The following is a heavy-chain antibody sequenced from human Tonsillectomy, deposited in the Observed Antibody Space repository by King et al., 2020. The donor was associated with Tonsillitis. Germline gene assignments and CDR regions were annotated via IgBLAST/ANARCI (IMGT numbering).Heavy chain of an antibody. CDR2: ISFDGSDK. D-gene: IGHD3-22*01. Sequence: VQLVESGGGVVQPGRSLRLSCAASGFTFSNYAMHWVRQAPGKGLEWVALISFDGSDKYYADSVKGRFTISRDNSKNTRYLQMNSLRSEETAVYYCARDYDSSGQAWNLLQHWGQGTLVSVSS. J-gene: IGHJ1*01. CDR1: GFTFSNYA. V-gene: IGHV3-30*04. CDR3: ARDYDSSGQAWNLLQH.